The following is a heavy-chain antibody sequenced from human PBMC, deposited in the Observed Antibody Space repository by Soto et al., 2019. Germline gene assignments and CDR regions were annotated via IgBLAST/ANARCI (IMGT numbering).Heavy chain of an antibody. D-gene: IGHD2-21*02. V-gene: IGHV3-48*01. CDR2: ISGTGSTT. J-gene: IGHJ3*01. CDR3: AREGCTSASCYSYIRAFDV. Sequence: EVQLVESGGALVQPGGTLRLSCAASGFTFKTYGMNWVRRAPGKGLEWIAFISGTGSTTYYADSVQGRFIVSRDNSNNSLHLQVNSLRSDDTAVYYCAREGCTSASCYSYIRAFDVWGQGTEVSVSS. CDR1: GFTFKTYG.